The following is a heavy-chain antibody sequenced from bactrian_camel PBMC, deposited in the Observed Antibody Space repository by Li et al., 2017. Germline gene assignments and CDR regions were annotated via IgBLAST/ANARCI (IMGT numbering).Heavy chain of an antibody. V-gene: IGHV3S53*01. CDR2: IIDSDGST. CDR3: AADPPDYSGYGVDCGTNDEFAY. Sequence: HVQLVESGGGSVQAGGSLTLSCLAAIDIRRRCLAWFRQATGKEREVVATIIDSDGSTTYVDSVKGRFTISQDNAKNTMFLDMNNLKPEDTAIYYCAADPPDYSGYGVDCGTNDEFAYWGQGTQVTVS. D-gene: IGHD4*01. CDR1: IDIRRRC. J-gene: IGHJ4*01.